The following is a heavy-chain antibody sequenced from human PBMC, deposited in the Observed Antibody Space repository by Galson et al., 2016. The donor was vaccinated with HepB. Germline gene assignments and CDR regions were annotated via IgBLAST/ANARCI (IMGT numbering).Heavy chain of an antibody. CDR3: VRNAGGYNFGD. CDR1: GYTFTNYA. D-gene: IGHD5-24*01. V-gene: IGHV1-3*01. J-gene: IGHJ4*02. Sequence: SVKVSCKAGGYTFTNYAIHWVRQAPGQSLEWMGWIAGGNGNTRYSQQFQGRVTFTRDTSASIVYMEMSSLRSEDTAVFHCVRNAGGYNFGDWGQGTLVIVSS. CDR2: IAGGNGNT.